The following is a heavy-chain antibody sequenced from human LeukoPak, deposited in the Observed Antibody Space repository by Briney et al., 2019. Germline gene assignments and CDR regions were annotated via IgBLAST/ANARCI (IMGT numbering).Heavy chain of an antibody. CDR3: ARDLGGSSWYKVDP. Sequence: ASVKVSCKASGYTFTGYYMHWVRQAPGQGLEWMGWINPNSGGTNYAQKFQGRVTMTRDTSISTAYMELSRLRSDDTAVYYCARDLGGSSWYKVDPWGQGTLVTVSS. CDR1: GYTFTGYY. V-gene: IGHV1-2*02. D-gene: IGHD6-13*01. J-gene: IGHJ5*02. CDR2: INPNSGGT.